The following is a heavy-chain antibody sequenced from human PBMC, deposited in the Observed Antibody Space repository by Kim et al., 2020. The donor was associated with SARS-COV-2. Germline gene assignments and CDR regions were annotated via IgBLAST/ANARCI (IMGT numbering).Heavy chain of an antibody. CDR3: AGTAVAGLFDY. D-gene: IGHD6-19*01. CDR1: GFTFSSYG. J-gene: IGHJ4*02. Sequence: GGSLRLSCAASGFTFSSYGMHWVRQAPGKGLEWVAVISYDGSNKYYADSVKGRFTISRDNSKNTLYLQMNSLRAEDTAVYYCAGTAVAGLFDYWGQGTLVTVSS. V-gene: IGHV3-30*03. CDR2: ISYDGSNK.